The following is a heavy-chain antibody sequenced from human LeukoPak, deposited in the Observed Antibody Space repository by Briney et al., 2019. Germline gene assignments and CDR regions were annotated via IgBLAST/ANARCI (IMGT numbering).Heavy chain of an antibody. CDR1: GGSISSYY. V-gene: IGHV4-4*07. CDR3: ARDGEAYYDILTGYAMADAFDI. J-gene: IGHJ3*02. Sequence: PSETLSLTCTVSGGSISSYYWSWIRQPAGKGLEWIGRIYTSGSTNYNPSLKSRVTMSVDTSKNQFSLKLSSVTAADTAVYYCARDGEAYYDILTGYAMADAFDIWGQGTMVTVSS. D-gene: IGHD3-9*01. CDR2: IYTSGST.